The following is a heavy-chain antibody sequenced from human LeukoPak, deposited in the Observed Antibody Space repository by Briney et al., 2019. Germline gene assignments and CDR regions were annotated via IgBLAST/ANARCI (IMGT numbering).Heavy chain of an antibody. Sequence: ASVKVSCKVSGYTLTELSMHWVRQAPGKGLEWMGGFDPEDGETIYAQKFQGRVTMTEDTSTDTAYMELSSLRSEDTAVYYCATAPAKYYCDSSGYYYGDYWGQGTLVTVSS. CDR3: ATAPAKYYCDSSGYYYGDY. D-gene: IGHD3-22*01. CDR2: FDPEDGET. V-gene: IGHV1-24*01. CDR1: GYTLTELS. J-gene: IGHJ4*02.